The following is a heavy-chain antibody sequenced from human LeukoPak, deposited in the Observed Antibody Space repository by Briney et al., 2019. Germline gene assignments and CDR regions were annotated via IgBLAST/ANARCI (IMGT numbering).Heavy chain of an antibody. J-gene: IGHJ3*02. Sequence: ASVKVSCKASGYIFTDYYMHWVRQAPGQDLGWMGRINPNSGGTNYAQKFQGRVTMTRDTSISTAYTELSSLRSEDTAVYYCAAATIGYESDAFDIWGQGTMVTVSS. CDR1: GYIFTDYY. CDR3: AAATIGYESDAFDI. D-gene: IGHD2-2*03. V-gene: IGHV1/OR15-1*01. CDR2: INPNSGGT.